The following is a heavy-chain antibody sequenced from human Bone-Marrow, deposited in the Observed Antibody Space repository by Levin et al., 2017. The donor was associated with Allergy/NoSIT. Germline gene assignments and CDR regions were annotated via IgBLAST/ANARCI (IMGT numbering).Heavy chain of an antibody. J-gene: IGHJ6*02. CDR2: ISYDGTHN. V-gene: IGHV3-30-3*01. D-gene: IGHD6-13*01. Sequence: SCAASGFTFSDYAMQWVRQAPGKGLEGLAVISYDGTHNNHADSVRGRFTISRDNSKNILFLEMNSLRVEDTPVYYCARDDKGAAWYVKGLDVWGQGTTVTVSS. CDR1: GFTFSDYA. CDR3: ARDDKGAAWYVKGLDV.